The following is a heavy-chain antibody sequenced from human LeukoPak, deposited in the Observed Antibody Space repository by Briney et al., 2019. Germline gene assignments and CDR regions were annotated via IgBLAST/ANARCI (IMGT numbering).Heavy chain of an antibody. Sequence: GGSLKLSCAASGFTFSGSAMHWVRQASGKGLEWVGRIRSKANSYATAYAASVKGRFTISRADSKNTAYLQMNSLKTEDTAVYYCTGTGEYYDFWSGYGDYYYMDVWGKGTTVTVSS. J-gene: IGHJ6*03. CDR1: GFTFSGSA. CDR3: TGTGEYYDFWSGYGDYYYMDV. CDR2: IRSKANSYAT. D-gene: IGHD3-3*01. V-gene: IGHV3-73*01.